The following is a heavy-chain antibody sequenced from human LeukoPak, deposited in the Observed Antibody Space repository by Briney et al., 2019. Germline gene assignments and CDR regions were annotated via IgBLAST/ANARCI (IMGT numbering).Heavy chain of an antibody. Sequence: GESLKISCQGSGYSFTSYWIGWVRQLPGKGLEWMGIIYPGDFDNRYSPSFQGQCPIPADKSISPAYLQWSSLKASDTAMYYCARRGYSYGYFYYYYYMDVWGKGTTVTVSS. V-gene: IGHV5-51*01. CDR3: ARRGYSYGYFYYYYYMDV. D-gene: IGHD5-18*01. CDR2: IYPGDFDN. J-gene: IGHJ6*03. CDR1: GYSFTSYW.